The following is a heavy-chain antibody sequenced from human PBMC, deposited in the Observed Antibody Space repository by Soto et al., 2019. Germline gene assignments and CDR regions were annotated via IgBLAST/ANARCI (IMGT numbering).Heavy chain of an antibody. Sequence: SETLSLTCTVSGGSISSGDYYWSWIRHPPGKGLEWIGYIYYSGSTYYNPSLKSRVTISVDTSKNQFSLKLSSVTAADTAVYYCARDRRVGYSYGIFDYWGQGTLVTVSS. CDR1: GGSISSGDYY. D-gene: IGHD5-18*01. J-gene: IGHJ4*02. CDR3: ARDRRVGYSYGIFDY. CDR2: IYYSGST. V-gene: IGHV4-30-4*01.